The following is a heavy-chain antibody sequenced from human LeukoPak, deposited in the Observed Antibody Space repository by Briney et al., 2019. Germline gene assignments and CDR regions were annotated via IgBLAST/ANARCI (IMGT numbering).Heavy chain of an antibody. CDR3: ARGLYDRSGYYFDN. J-gene: IGHJ4*02. CDR2: IYTSGST. V-gene: IGHV4-4*07. D-gene: IGHD3-22*01. CDR1: GDSITGYY. Sequence: SETLSLTCIVSGDSITGYYWSWMRQPAGKGLEWIGRIYTSGSTNYNPSLKSRVTMSVDTSNNQFSLKLSSVTAADTAVYYCARGLYDRSGYYFDNWGQGTLVTVSS.